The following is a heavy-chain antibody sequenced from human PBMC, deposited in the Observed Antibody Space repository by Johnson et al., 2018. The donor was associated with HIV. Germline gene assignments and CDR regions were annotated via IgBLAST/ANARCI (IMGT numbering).Heavy chain of an antibody. D-gene: IGHD3-10*01. CDR1: AFTVSSNY. Sequence: VQLVESGGGFIQPGGSLRLSCAASAFTVSSNYMSWVRQAPGKGLEWVGRIKSKTDGGTTDYAAPVKGRFTISRDDSKNTLYLQMNSLKTEDTAVYYCTTDYGDAFDIWGQGTMVTVSS. J-gene: IGHJ3*02. CDR2: IKSKTDGGTT. CDR3: TTDYGDAFDI. V-gene: IGHV3-15*01.